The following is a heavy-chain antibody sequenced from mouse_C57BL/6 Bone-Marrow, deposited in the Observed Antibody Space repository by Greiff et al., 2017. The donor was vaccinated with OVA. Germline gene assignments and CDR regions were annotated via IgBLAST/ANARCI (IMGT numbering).Heavy chain of an antibody. J-gene: IGHJ4*01. CDR3: ARDGMITTVVYAMDD. CDR2: TNPGSGGT. Sequence: QVQLKQSGAELVRPGTSVKVSCKASGYAFTNYWINWVKQRPGQGLEWIGDTNPGSGGTNYNEKFKSKATLTVDKSSSTAYMQLSSLTSEDSAVYYCARDGMITTVVYAMDDWGQGTAVTVSS. D-gene: IGHD1-1*01. V-gene: IGHV1-54*01. CDR1: GYAFTNYW.